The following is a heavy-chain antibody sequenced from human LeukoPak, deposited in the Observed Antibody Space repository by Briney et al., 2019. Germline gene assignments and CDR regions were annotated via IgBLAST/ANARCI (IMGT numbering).Heavy chain of an antibody. Sequence: ASVKVSCKASGYTFTSYGISWVRQAPGQGLEWMGWISAYNGNTNYAQKLQGRVTMTTDTSTSTAYMELRSLRSDDTAVYYCARDSSSYYDDSSVALDYWGQGTLVTVSS. CDR3: ARDSSSYYDDSSVALDY. V-gene: IGHV1-18*01. CDR1: GYTFTSYG. CDR2: ISAYNGNT. J-gene: IGHJ4*02. D-gene: IGHD3-22*01.